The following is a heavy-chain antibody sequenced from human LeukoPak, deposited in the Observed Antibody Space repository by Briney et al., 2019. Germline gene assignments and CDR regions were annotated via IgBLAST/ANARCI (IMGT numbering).Heavy chain of an antibody. J-gene: IGHJ4*02. CDR3: ARDLPSTSNWELDY. Sequence: GASVKVSCKASGYTFIDYYIHWVRQAPGQGLEWMGRINPNIPNTDDTDYAQNFQGRVTMTGDTSISTAFMELSRLTSDDTAVYYCARDLPSTSNWELDYWGQGTLVTVSS. CDR2: INPNIPNTDDT. V-gene: IGHV1-2*06. CDR1: GYTFIDYY. D-gene: IGHD7-27*01.